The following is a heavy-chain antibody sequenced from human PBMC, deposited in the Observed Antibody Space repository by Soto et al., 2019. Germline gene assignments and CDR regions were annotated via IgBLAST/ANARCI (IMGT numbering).Heavy chain of an antibody. D-gene: IGHD2-21*02. CDR3: ATHIVVVTAMDY. V-gene: IGHV3-74*01. Sequence: EVQLVESGGGLVQPGGSLRLSCAASGFTFSSYWMHWVRQAPGKGLGWVSRINSDGSSTSYADSVKGRFTISRDNAKNTLYLQMNSLRAEDTAVYYCATHIVVVTAMDYWGQGTLVTVSS. CDR2: INSDGSST. CDR1: GFTFSSYW. J-gene: IGHJ4*02.